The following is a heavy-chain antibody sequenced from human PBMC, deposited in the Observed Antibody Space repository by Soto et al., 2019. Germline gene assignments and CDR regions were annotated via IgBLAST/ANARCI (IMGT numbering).Heavy chain of an antibody. CDR3: ATGYYDILTGYYGYFDY. J-gene: IGHJ4*02. CDR2: IYHSGST. D-gene: IGHD3-9*01. Sequence: SSETLSLTCAVSGGSISSSNWWSWVRQPPGKGLEWIGEIYHSGSTNYNPSLKSRVTISVDKSKNQFSLKLSSVTAADTAVYYCATGYYDILTGYYGYFDYWGQGTLVTVSS. CDR1: GGSISSSNW. V-gene: IGHV4-4*02.